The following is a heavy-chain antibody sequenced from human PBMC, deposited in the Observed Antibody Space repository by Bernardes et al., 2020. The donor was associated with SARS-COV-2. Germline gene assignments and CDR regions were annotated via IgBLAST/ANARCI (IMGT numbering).Heavy chain of an antibody. J-gene: IGHJ4*02. Sequence: ASVKVSCKASGYTFTGYYMHWVRQAPGQGLAWMGWINPNSGGTNYAQKFQGRVTMTRDTSISTAYMELSRLRSDDTAVYYCARDPSLSIAAHPDYWGQGTLVTVSS. CDR2: INPNSGGT. CDR1: GYTFTGYY. CDR3: ARDPSLSIAAHPDY. V-gene: IGHV1-2*02. D-gene: IGHD6-6*01.